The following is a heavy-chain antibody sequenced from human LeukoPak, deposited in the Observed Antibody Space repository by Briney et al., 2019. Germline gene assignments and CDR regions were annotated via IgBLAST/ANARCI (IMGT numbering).Heavy chain of an antibody. Sequence: PGGSLRLSCAASGFTFSSYSMNWVRQAPGKGLEWVSSISSSSSYIYYADSVKGRFTTSRDNAKNSLYLQMNSLRAEDTAVYYCARDPTYFDWLPVYWGQGTLVTVSS. CDR3: ARDPTYFDWLPVY. CDR1: GFTFSSYS. V-gene: IGHV3-21*01. CDR2: ISSSSSYI. D-gene: IGHD3-9*01. J-gene: IGHJ4*02.